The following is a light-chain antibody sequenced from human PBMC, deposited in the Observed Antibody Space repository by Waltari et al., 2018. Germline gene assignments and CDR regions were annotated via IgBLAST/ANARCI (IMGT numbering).Light chain of an antibody. Sequence: SSDVTHPRPVSVSPGQTPRLTCGGDNIRSPHFHWYQQKPAQAPVLVIYYDSDRPSWIPERFSGSKSGNTATLTISGVEAGDEADYYCQVWDSSSDHYIFGAGTRLTVL. CDR1: NIRSPH. CDR2: YDS. CDR3: QVWDSSSDHYI. V-gene: IGLV3-21*01. J-gene: IGLJ1*01.